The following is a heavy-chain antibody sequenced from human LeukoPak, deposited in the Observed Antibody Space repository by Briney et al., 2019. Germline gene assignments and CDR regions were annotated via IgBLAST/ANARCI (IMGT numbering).Heavy chain of an antibody. CDR3: ARGLGKGYYYYGMDV. CDR1: GYTFTSYY. Sequence: TSVKVSCKAAGYTFTSYYLHWVRQAPGQGLEWMGIINPSGGSTSYAQKFQGRVTMTRDTSTSTVYMELSSLRSEDTAVYYCARGLGKGYYYYGMDVWGQGTTVTVSS. D-gene: IGHD7-27*01. V-gene: IGHV1-46*01. J-gene: IGHJ6*02. CDR2: INPSGGST.